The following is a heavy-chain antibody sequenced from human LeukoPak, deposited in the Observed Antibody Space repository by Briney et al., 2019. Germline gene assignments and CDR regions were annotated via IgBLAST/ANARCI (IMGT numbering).Heavy chain of an antibody. D-gene: IGHD5-24*01. J-gene: IGHJ4*02. CDR1: GFTFSSYA. CDR2: ISYDGSNK. CDR3: AKVQDGYNSGWGYFDY. V-gene: IGHV3-30-3*01. Sequence: PGRSLRLSCAASGFTFSSYAMHWVRQAPGKGLEWVAVISYDGSNKYYADSVKGRFTISRDNSKNTLYLHMNSLRAEDTAVYYCAKVQDGYNSGWGYFDYWGQGTLVTVSS.